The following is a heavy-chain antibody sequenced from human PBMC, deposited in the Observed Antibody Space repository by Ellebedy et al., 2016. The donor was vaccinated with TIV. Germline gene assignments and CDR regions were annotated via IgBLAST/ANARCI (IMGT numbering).Heavy chain of an antibody. Sequence: ASVKVSCKASGYTFTGYYMHWVRQAPGQGLEWMGIINPSGGSTSYAQKFQGRVTMTRNTSISTAYMELSSLRSEDTAVYYCARGVTPENYWGQGTLVTVSS. CDR3: ARGVTPENY. V-gene: IGHV1-46*01. J-gene: IGHJ4*02. CDR1: GYTFTGYY. D-gene: IGHD1-14*01. CDR2: INPSGGST.